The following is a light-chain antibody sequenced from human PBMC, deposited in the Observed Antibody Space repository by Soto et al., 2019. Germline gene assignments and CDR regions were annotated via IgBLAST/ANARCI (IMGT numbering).Light chain of an antibody. CDR1: SSDVGGYNY. CDR3: CSYTGGNNPYV. Sequence: QSALTQPPSASGSPGQSVAISCTGTSSDVGGYNYVSWYQHHPGKAPKLMISEVSKRPSGVPDRFSGSKSGNTASLTVSGLRAEDEADYYCCSYTGGNNPYVFGTGTKLTVL. V-gene: IGLV2-8*01. J-gene: IGLJ1*01. CDR2: EVS.